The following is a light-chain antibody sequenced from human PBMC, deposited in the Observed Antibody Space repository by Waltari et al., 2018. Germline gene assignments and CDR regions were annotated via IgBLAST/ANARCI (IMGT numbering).Light chain of an antibody. CDR1: SYNIGAGYD. V-gene: IGLV1-40*01. J-gene: IGLJ2*01. CDR3: QSFDRDLNAVL. CDR2: RDD. Sequence: QSVLTQPPSVSGAPGQSGTISCTGSSYNIGAGYDVHWYQQIPGSAPKVLIYRDDNRPSGVPGRFSGSKSGTSASLSVTGLHVEDEADYFCQSFDRDLNAVLFGGGTKLTVL.